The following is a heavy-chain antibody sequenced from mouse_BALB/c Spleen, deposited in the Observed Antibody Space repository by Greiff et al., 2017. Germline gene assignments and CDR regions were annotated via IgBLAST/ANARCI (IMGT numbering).Heavy chain of an antibody. V-gene: IGHV5-6-3*01. CDR3: ARDRNYRYDDWCAY. Sequence: EVKVVESGGGLVQPGGSLKLSCAASGFTFSSYGMSWVRQTPDKRLELVATINSNGGSTYYPDSVKGRFTISRDNAKNTLYLQMSSLKSEDTAMYYCARDRNYRYDDWCAYWGQGTLVTVSA. CDR2: INSNGGST. J-gene: IGHJ3*01. D-gene: IGHD2-14*01. CDR1: GFTFSSYG.